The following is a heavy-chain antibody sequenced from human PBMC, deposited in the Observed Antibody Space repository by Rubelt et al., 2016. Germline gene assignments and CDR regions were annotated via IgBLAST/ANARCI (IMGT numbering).Heavy chain of an antibody. CDR1: GGSISSYY. Sequence: QLQLQESGPGLVKPSETLSLTCTVSGGSISSYYWSWIRQPPGKGLEWIGYIYYSGHTNYNPSLESRVTISVDTSKNQFHLQLSSATTADTAVYFCARASYSNYYYVMDVWGQGTTVTVSS. CDR3: ARASYSNYYYVMDV. J-gene: IGHJ6*02. D-gene: IGHD4-11*01. V-gene: IGHV4-59*01. CDR2: IYYSGHT.